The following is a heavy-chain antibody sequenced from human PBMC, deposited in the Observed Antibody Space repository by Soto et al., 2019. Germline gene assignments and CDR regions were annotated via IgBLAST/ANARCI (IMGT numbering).Heavy chain of an antibody. J-gene: IGHJ6*02. V-gene: IGHV4-4*02. CDR3: ARDRYDILTGYYYYYGMDV. Sequence: VXXQESGPGLVKPSGTLSLTCVVSGGSINSTNWWSWVRQPPGKGLEWIGEIYHSGSTNYNPSLTRRVTISVDKSTNQFSLKLSSVTAADTAVYYCARDRYDILTGYYYYYGMDVWGQGTTVTVSS. CDR1: GGSINSTNW. D-gene: IGHD3-9*01. CDR2: IYHSGST.